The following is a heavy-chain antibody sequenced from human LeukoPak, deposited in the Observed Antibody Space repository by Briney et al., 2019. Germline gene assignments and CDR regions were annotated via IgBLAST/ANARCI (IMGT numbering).Heavy chain of an antibody. D-gene: IGHD2-2*03. CDR1: GGSFSSGSYY. J-gene: IGHJ6*03. V-gene: IGHV4-61*02. CDR3: ARDKLDIVIVPGRESSFYYYYYMDV. CDR2: INTSGST. Sequence: SETLPLTCTVSGGSFSSGSYYWSWIRQPAGKGLEWIGRINTSGSTNYNPSLKSRVTMSVDTSKNQFSLKLSSVTAADTAVYYCARDKLDIVIVPGRESSFYYYYYMDVWGKGTTVTISS.